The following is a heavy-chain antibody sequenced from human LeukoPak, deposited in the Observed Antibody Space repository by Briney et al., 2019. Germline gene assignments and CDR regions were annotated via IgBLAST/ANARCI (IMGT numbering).Heavy chain of an antibody. D-gene: IGHD3-22*01. CDR2: IYTSGST. V-gene: IGHV4-4*07. CDR1: GGSISSYY. Sequence: RLETLSLTCTVSGGSISSYYWSWIRQPAGKGLEWIGRIYTSGSTNYNPSLKSRVTMSVDTSKNQFSLKLSSVTAADTAVYYCARSSDYYDTMDVWGQGTTVTVSS. J-gene: IGHJ6*02. CDR3: ARSSDYYDTMDV.